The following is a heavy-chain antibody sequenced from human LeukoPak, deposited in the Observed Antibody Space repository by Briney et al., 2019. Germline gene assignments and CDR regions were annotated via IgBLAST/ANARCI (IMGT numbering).Heavy chain of an antibody. Sequence: PGGSLRLSCAASGFTFSSYAMNWVRQAPGKGLEWVANIKQDGSEKYYVDSVKGRFTISRDNAKKSLHLQMSSLRAEDTAVYYCATASSGSYSYFDYWGQGTLVTVSS. D-gene: IGHD1-26*01. J-gene: IGHJ4*02. CDR3: ATASSGSYSYFDY. CDR2: IKQDGSEK. CDR1: GFTFSSYA. V-gene: IGHV3-7*01.